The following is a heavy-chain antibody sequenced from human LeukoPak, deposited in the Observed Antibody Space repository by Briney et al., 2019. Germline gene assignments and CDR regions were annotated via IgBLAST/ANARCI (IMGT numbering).Heavy chain of an antibody. CDR2: INSDGSST. J-gene: IGHJ3*01. CDR3: ASMTTVTLDDAFDL. V-gene: IGHV3-74*01. CDR1: GFTFSSYW. D-gene: IGHD4-17*01. Sequence: GGSLRLSCAASGFTFSSYWVHWVRQAPGKGLVWVSPINSDGSSTSYADSVKGRFTISRDNAKNTLYLQMNSLRADDTAMYYCASMTTVTLDDAFDLWGQGTMVTVSS.